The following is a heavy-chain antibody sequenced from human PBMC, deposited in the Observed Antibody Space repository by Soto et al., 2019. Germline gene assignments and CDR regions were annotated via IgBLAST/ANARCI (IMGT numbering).Heavy chain of an antibody. Sequence: QITLKESGPTRVIRTQTFTLTCTFSGFSLSTYGVGVGWIRQPPGKALEWLALIYWDDYKRYSPSLKSRLTVTKDTSNNQVVLTMTDMDPVDTATYYCAHRAVYSGSYWDGGYFDYWGQGALVTISS. CDR2: IYWDDYK. CDR3: AHRAVYSGSYWDGGYFDY. J-gene: IGHJ4*02. V-gene: IGHV2-5*02. D-gene: IGHD1-26*01. CDR1: GFSLSTYGVG.